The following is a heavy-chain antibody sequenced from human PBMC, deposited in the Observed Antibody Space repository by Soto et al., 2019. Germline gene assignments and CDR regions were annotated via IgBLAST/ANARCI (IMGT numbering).Heavy chain of an antibody. D-gene: IGHD3-16*02. CDR3: ARESCEYMWGSYRDWDYYYYMDV. Sequence: QVQLLQSGAEVTKPGSSVKVSCKAFGGTFSSYTVSWVRQAPGQGLEWLGRIIQILGIANYAQKFQGRVTITADKSTSTAYMELSSLRSEDTTVYYCARESCEYMWGSYRDWDYYYYMDVWGQGTTVSVSS. CDR1: GGTFSSYT. J-gene: IGHJ6*03. CDR2: IIQILGIA. V-gene: IGHV1-69*08.